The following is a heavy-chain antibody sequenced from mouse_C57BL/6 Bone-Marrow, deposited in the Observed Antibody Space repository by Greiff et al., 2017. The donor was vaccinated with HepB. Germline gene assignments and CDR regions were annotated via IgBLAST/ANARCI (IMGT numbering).Heavy chain of an antibody. Sequence: EVMRVESGGGLVQPGESLKLSCESNEYDFPSHDMSWVRKTPEKRLELVAAISSDGGSTYYPDTMVRRFIISRDNTKKTLYLQMSSLRSEDTALYYWSRRERDYVGFDYWGQGTTLTVSS. D-gene: IGHD1-1*01. V-gene: IGHV5-2*01. CDR1: EYDFPSHD. J-gene: IGHJ2*01. CDR2: ISSDGGST. CDR3: SRRERDYVGFDY.